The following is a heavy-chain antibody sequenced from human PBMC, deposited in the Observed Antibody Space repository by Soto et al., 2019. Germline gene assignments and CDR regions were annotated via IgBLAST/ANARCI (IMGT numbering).Heavy chain of an antibody. CDR3: ARGGPGHYYGILTGYYTFNWFDP. Sequence: GGSLRLSCEASGFTVSSNYMSWVRQAPGQGLEWVSVIYSGGSTYYADSVKGRFTISRDNSKNTLYLQMNSLRAEDTAVYFCARGGPGHYYGILTGYYTFNWFDPWGQGT. CDR1: GFTVSSNY. CDR2: IYSGGST. V-gene: IGHV3-66*01. J-gene: IGHJ5*02. D-gene: IGHD3-9*01.